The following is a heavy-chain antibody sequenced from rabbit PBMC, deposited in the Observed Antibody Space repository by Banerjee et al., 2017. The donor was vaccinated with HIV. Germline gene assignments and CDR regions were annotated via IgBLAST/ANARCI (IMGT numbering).Heavy chain of an antibody. D-gene: IGHD6-1*01. V-gene: IGHV1S40*01. Sequence: QSLEESGGDLVKPGASLTLTCTASGFSFSSSYYMCWVRQAPGKGLEWIACIYTGSSGSTYYASWAKGRFTISKTSSTTVTLQMTSLTAADTATYFCASAHYTYGYAGYPYATDYFNLWGPGTLVTVS. J-gene: IGHJ4*01. CDR3: ASAHYTYGYAGYPYATDYFNL. CDR2: IYTGSSGST. CDR1: GFSFSSSYY.